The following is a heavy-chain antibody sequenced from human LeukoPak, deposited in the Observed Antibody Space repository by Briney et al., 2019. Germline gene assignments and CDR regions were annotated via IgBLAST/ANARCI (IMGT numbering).Heavy chain of an antibody. CDR2: INLNSGGT. V-gene: IGHV1-2*02. CDR1: GYTFTGYY. Sequence: ASVTVSCKASGYTFTGYYMHWVRQAPGQGLEWMGCINLNSGGTNYAQKFQGRVTMTRDTSISTAYMELSRLRSDDTAVYYCARANYYYDSSGYYSYYFDYWGQGTLVTVSS. D-gene: IGHD3-22*01. CDR3: ARANYYYDSSGYYSYYFDY. J-gene: IGHJ4*02.